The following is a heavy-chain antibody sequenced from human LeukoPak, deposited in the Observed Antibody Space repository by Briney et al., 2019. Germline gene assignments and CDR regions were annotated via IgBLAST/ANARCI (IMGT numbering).Heavy chain of an antibody. J-gene: IGHJ3*02. CDR1: GYIFSNYD. D-gene: IGHD3-3*01. CDR2: MNPSSGDT. CDR3: TRTWIGASDGLDI. Sequence: ASVKVSCKASGYIFSNYDINWVRRATGQGLEWMGWMNPSSGDTGYAQTFQGRVTITRSTSATTAYMELSSLRSEDTAMYDRTRTWIGASDGLDIGGQGRSVTVSP. V-gene: IGHV1-8*01.